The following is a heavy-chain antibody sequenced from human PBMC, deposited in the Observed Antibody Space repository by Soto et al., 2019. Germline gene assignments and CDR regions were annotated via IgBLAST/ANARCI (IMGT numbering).Heavy chain of an antibody. V-gene: IGHV4-34*01. CDR1: GGSFSGYY. CDR2: INHSGST. D-gene: IGHD4-17*01. Sequence: QVQLQQWGAGLLKPSETLSLTCAVYGGSFSGYYWSWIRQPPGKGLEWIGEINHSGSTNYNPSLKSRVPLSVDTSKNQFSLKLSSVTAADTAVYYCARLNDYGDYFDAFDIWGQGTMVTVSS. J-gene: IGHJ3*02. CDR3: ARLNDYGDYFDAFDI.